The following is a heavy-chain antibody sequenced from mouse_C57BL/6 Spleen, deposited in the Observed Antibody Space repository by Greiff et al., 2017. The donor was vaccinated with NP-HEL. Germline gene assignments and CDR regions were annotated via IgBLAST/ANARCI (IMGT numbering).Heavy chain of an antibody. CDR2: IYPGDGDT. CDR3: ARRGAYYSNLFAY. D-gene: IGHD2-5*01. Sequence: QVQLQQSGAELVKPGASVKISCKASGYAFSSYWMNWVKQRPGKGLEWIGQIYPGDGDTNYNGQFKGKATLTADKSSSTAYIQLSSLTSEDSAVYFCARRGAYYSNLFAYWGQGTLVTVSA. CDR1: GYAFSSYW. V-gene: IGHV1-80*01. J-gene: IGHJ3*01.